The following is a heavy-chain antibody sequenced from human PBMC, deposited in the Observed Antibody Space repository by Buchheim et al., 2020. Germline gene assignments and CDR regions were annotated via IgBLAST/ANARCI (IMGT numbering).Heavy chain of an antibody. V-gene: IGHV3-23*01. CDR2: ILGGGNT. J-gene: IGHJ4*02. Sequence: EVQLLESGGGLVQPGGSLRLSCVASGFTFSTYAMNWVRKAPGKGLGWVPTILGGGNTFYPDSVKGRFTIPRDNSERPLYLKLNSLRAEDTALYYCAKGVEGRLVDFWGQGTL. CDR3: AKGVEGRLVDF. D-gene: IGHD5-24*01. CDR1: GFTFSTYA.